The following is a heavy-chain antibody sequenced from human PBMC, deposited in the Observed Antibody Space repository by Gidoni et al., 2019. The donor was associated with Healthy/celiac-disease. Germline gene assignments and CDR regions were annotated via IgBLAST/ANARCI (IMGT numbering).Heavy chain of an antibody. J-gene: IGHJ4*02. D-gene: IGHD4-17*01. Sequence: EVQLVESGGGLVQPGRSLSLSCTASGFTFGAYAMSWVRQAPGKGLEWVGCIRSKAYGGTTEYAASVKGRLTISRDDSKSSAYLQMNSLKTEDTVVYYCTRALSLYGDYGYYFDYWGQGTLVTVSS. CDR2: IRSKAYGGTT. CDR3: TRALSLYGDYGYYFDY. V-gene: IGHV3-49*04. CDR1: GFTFGAYA.